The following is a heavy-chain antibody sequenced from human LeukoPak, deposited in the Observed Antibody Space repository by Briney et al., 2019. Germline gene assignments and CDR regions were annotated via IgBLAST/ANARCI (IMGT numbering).Heavy chain of an antibody. CDR3: ANSHYGDYELG. D-gene: IGHD4-17*01. Sequence: GASVKVSCKASGGTFSSYTISWVRQAPGQGLEWMGRIIPIFGTANYAQKFQGRVTITTDESTSTAYMELSSLRSEDTAVYYCANSHYGDYELGWGQGTLVTVSS. J-gene: IGHJ4*02. CDR1: GGTFSSYT. CDR2: IIPIFGTA. V-gene: IGHV1-69*05.